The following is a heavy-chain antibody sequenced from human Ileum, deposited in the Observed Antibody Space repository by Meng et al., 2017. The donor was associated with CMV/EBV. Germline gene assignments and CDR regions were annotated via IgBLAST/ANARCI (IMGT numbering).Heavy chain of an antibody. CDR2: ITSDGKTQ. CDR1: GITCNCQH. J-gene: IGHJ4*02. Sequence: GSGITCNCQHWHRVPQGPGRGLEWVTIITSDGKTQHYAGYVRGRFIISRDNSKNTVDIQMNSLTSDDTAVYYCVRAQTGLASYLVDFWGQGTLVTVSS. CDR3: VRAQTGLASYLVDF. V-gene: IGHV3-30*03. D-gene: IGHD3-16*02.